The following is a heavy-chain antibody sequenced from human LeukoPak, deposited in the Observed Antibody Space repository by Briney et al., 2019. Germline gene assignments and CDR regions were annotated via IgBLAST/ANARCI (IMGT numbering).Heavy chain of an antibody. Sequence: GGSLRLSCEASGFTFRDYWMTWVRQAPGKGLEWVATVKQDGTEKFYVDSVKGRFTISRDNGKNSLYLQMNSLRVEDTAIYYCARAGGTSWADYWGQGTLVTVSS. V-gene: IGHV3-7*01. D-gene: IGHD6-13*01. CDR2: VKQDGTEK. CDR1: GFTFRDYW. CDR3: ARAGGTSWADY. J-gene: IGHJ4*02.